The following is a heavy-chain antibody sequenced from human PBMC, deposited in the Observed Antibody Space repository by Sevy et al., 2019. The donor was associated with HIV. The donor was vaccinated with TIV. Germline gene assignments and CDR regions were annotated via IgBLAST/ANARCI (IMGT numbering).Heavy chain of an antibody. CDR2: ISSSNNYI. V-gene: IGHV3-21*01. J-gene: IGHJ3*02. Sequence: GGSLRLSCAASGFTFSSYIMNWVRQAPGKGLEWVSSISSSNNYIYYADSLKGRFTISRDNAKNSLYLQMNSLRAEDTAVYYCARGNAVAVAGLWDAFDIWGQGTMVTVSS. D-gene: IGHD6-19*01. CDR1: GFTFSSYI. CDR3: ARGNAVAVAGLWDAFDI.